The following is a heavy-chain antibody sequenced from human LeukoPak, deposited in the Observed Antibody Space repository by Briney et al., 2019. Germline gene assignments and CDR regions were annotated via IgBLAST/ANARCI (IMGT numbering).Heavy chain of an antibody. D-gene: IGHD2-15*01. J-gene: IGHJ4*02. CDR3: ARGSRKLYYFDY. CDR2: IYYSGST. Sequence: PSEPLSLTCTVSGGSISSYYWSWIRQPPGKGLEWIGYIYYSGSTKYNPSLKSRVTISVDASKTQFSLKLNSVTAADTAVYYCARGSRKLYYFDYWGQGTLVTVSS. CDR1: GGSISSYY. V-gene: IGHV4-59*01.